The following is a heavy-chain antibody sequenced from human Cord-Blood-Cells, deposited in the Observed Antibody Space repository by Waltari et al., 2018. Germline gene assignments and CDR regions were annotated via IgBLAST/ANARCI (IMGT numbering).Heavy chain of an antibody. CDR3: ASRMVRGVINDAFDI. CDR2: INAGNGNT. D-gene: IGHD3-10*01. V-gene: IGHV1-3*01. J-gene: IGHJ3*02. CDR1: GYTFTSYA. Sequence: QVQLVQSGAEVKKPGASVKVSCKASGYTFTSYAMHWVHQAPGQRLEWMGWINAGNGNTKYSQKFQGRVTIPRDTSASTAYMELSSLRSEDTAVYYCASRMVRGVINDAFDIWGQGTMVTVSS.